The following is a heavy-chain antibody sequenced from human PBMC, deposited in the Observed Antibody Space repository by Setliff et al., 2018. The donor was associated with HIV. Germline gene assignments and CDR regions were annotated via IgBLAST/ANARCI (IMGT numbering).Heavy chain of an antibody. V-gene: IGHV3-7*01. J-gene: IGHJ3*02. CDR2: IKQDGSEK. Sequence: GGSLRLSCAASGFTFSSYWMSWVRQAPGKGLEWVANIKQDGSEKNYVDSVMGRFTISRDNAKNTLYLQMNSLTADDTAMYYCACPKEGYSGSGGAFQIWGQGTMVTVSS. D-gene: IGHD3-10*01. CDR3: ACPKEGYSGSGGAFQI. CDR1: GFTFSSYW.